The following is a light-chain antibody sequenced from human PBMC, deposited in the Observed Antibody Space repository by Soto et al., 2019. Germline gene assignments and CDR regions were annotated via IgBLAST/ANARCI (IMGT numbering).Light chain of an antibody. Sequence: SYELTQPPSVSVAPGQTASITCGGNNIGSKSVHWYQQKPRQAPVLVVYDDRDRPSGIPERFSGSNSGNTATLTISRVEAGDEADYFCQVWDSSSGVIFGGGTKLTVL. CDR1: NIGSKS. V-gene: IGLV3-21*02. CDR3: QVWDSSSGVI. J-gene: IGLJ2*01. CDR2: DDR.